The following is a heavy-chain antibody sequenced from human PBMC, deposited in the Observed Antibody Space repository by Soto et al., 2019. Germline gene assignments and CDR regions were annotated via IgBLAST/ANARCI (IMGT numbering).Heavy chain of an antibody. D-gene: IGHD3-10*01. CDR3: ARDQGGEVLKGSGMDV. CDR2: IYYNGDT. CDR1: GASINRDPYY. V-gene: IGHV4-31*03. Sequence: QVQVQESGPGLVRPSQTLSLTCTVSGASINRDPYYWSWIRQHPVKGLEWIGYIYYNGDTDYNPTLKSRVTISLATSKNQISLKLSSGTAADTAVYYCARDQGGEVLKGSGMDVWGQGTTVIVS. J-gene: IGHJ6*02.